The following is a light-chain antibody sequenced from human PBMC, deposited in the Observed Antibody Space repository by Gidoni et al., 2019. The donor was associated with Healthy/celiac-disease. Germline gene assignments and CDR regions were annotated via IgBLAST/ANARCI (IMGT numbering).Light chain of an antibody. J-gene: IGKJ3*01. CDR1: QSVLYSSNNKNY. CDR2: WAS. V-gene: IGKV4-1*01. CDR3: QQYYSTWVT. Sequence: DNVMTQSPDSLAVSLGERATINCKSSQSVLYSSNNKNYLAWYQQKPGQPPKLLIYWASTRESGVPDRFSGSGSGTDFTLTISSLHDEVVAVYYCQQYYSTWVTFGPGTKVDIK.